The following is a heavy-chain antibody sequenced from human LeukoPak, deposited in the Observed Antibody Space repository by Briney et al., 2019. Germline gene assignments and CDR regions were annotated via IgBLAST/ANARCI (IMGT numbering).Heavy chain of an antibody. D-gene: IGHD5-24*01. V-gene: IGHV3-30-3*02. J-gene: IGHJ4*02. CDR1: GFSFNNYA. Sequence: GRSLRLSCAASGFSFNNYAMHWVRQAPGKGLEWVAVISYDGNNKYYADSVKGRFTISRDNSKNTLYLQMNSLRAEDTAVYYCAKTISSHPYRDFDYWGQGTLVTVSS. CDR3: AKTISSHPYRDFDY. CDR2: ISYDGNNK.